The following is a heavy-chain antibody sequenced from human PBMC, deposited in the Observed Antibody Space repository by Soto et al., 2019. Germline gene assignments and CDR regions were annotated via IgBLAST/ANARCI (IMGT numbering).Heavy chain of an antibody. CDR2: ISYDGNNN. CDR1: GFTFNTYA. V-gene: IGHV3-30-3*01. Sequence: HPGGSLRLSCAASGFTFNTYAMFWVRQAPGKGLEWVAVISYDGNNNYYRDSVEGRFTISRDNSKNTLYLQMNSLRAEDTAVYYCAKDTDGRAFDYWGQGTLVTVSS. J-gene: IGHJ4*02. CDR3: AKDTDGRAFDY. D-gene: IGHD2-15*01.